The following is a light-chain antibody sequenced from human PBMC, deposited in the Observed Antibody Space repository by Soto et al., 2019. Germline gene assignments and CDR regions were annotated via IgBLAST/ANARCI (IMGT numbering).Light chain of an antibody. V-gene: IGKV1-39*01. CDR2: AAS. CDR1: QSISSY. J-gene: IGKJ1*01. CDR3: QQSYSTTWT. Sequence: DIQMTQSPSSLSASVGDRVTITCRASQSISSYLNWYQQKPGKAPKLLIYAASSLQSGVPSRFSGSGSETDFTLTISSLQPEEFATYSCQQSYSTTWTFGQGTKVDIK.